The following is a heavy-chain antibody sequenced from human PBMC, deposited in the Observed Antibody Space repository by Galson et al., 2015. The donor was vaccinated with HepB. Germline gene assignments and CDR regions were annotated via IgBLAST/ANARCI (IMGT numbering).Heavy chain of an antibody. V-gene: IGHV3-48*03. Sequence: SLRLSCAASGFTFSSYDMNWVRQAPGKGLEWVSYISSSGSTIYYADSVKGRFTISRDNSKNSLYLQMNSLRTEDTAVYYCARPHAPNWIEPSSFDYWGQGALVTVSS. CDR2: ISSSGSTI. J-gene: IGHJ4*02. CDR3: ARPHAPNWIEPSSFDY. CDR1: GFTFSSYD. D-gene: IGHD1-20*01.